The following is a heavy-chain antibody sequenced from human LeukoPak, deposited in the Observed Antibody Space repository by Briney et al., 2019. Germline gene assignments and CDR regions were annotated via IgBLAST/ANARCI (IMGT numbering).Heavy chain of an antibody. Sequence: SETLSLTRTVSRDSIISSSYYWGWIRQPPGKGLECIGCIFYSRSTYYNPSLKSRVTISVDTSKNQFTLKLSSVTAADTAVYYCARQWVKNWNDLCLDVWGQGTTVTDSS. CDR2: IFYSRST. D-gene: IGHD1-1*01. CDR3: ARQWVKNWNDLCLDV. V-gene: IGHV4-39*01. CDR1: RDSIISSSYY. J-gene: IGHJ6*02.